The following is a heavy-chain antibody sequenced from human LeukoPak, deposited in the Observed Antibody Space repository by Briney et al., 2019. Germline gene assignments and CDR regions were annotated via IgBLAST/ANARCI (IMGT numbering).Heavy chain of an antibody. D-gene: IGHD3-10*01. CDR2: IIPIFGTA. CDR1: GGTFISYA. CDR3: ASPRITMIRHAFDI. J-gene: IGHJ3*02. V-gene: IGHV1-69*13. Sequence: ASAKVSCKASGGTFISYAISWVRQAPGQGLEWMGGIIPIFGTANYAQKFQGRVTITADESTSTAYMELSSLRSEDTAVYYCASPRITMIRHAFDIWGQGTMVTVSS.